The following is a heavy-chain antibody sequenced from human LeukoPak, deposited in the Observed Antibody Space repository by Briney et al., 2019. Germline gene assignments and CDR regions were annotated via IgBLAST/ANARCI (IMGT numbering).Heavy chain of an antibody. D-gene: IGHD2-21*02. CDR2: ISGSGGST. V-gene: IGHV3-23*01. Sequence: GGSLRLSCAASGFTFSSYAMSWVRQAPGKGLEWVSAISGSGGSTYYADSVKGRFTISRDNSKNTLYLQMNSLRAEDTAVYYCAKAGYCGGDCYSSFYWGQGTLVTVSS. CDR1: GFTFSSYA. CDR3: AKAGYCGGDCYSSFY. J-gene: IGHJ4*02.